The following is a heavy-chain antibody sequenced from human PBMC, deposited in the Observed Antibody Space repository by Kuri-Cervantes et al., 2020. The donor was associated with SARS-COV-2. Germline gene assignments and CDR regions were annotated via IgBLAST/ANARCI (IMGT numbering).Heavy chain of an antibody. CDR1: GGSISSSNW. CDR3: ARDALLVGATGYYFDY. V-gene: IGHV4-4*02. J-gene: IGHJ4*02. D-gene: IGHD1-26*01. Sequence: GSLRLSCAVSGGSISSSNWWSWVRQPPGKGLEWIGEIYHSGSTNYNPSLKSRVTISVDKSKNQFSLKLSSVTAADTAVYYCARDALLVGATGYYFDYWGQGTLVTSPQ. CDR2: IYHSGST.